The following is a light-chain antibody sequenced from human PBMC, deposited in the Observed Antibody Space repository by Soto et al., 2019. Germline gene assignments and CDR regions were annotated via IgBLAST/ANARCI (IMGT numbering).Light chain of an antibody. CDR1: QSVDNS. Sequence: EIVLTQSPATLSLSPGERATLSCRASQSVDNSLAWYQQKTGQAPRLLIYGASNRATGIPARFSGSGSGTDFTLTISSLDPEDLAVYYCQQRSNWPLTFGGGTKVEIK. V-gene: IGKV3-11*01. CDR2: GAS. CDR3: QQRSNWPLT. J-gene: IGKJ4*01.